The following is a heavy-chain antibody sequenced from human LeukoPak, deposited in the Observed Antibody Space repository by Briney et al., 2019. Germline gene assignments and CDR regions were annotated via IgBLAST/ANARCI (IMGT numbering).Heavy chain of an antibody. J-gene: IGHJ4*02. CDR2: IKQDGSEK. D-gene: IGHD2-15*01. Sequence: GGSLRLSCAASGFTFSSYWMSWVRQAPGKGLEWVANIKQDGSEKYYVDSVKGRFTISRDNAKNSLYLQMNSLRAEDTAVYYCASSGMCSGSTCYDLYFDYWGQGTLVTVSS. V-gene: IGHV3-7*03. CDR1: GFTFSSYW. CDR3: ASSGMCSGSTCYDLYFDY.